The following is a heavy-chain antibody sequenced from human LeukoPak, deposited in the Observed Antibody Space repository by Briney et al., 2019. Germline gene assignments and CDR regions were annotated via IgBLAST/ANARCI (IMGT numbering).Heavy chain of an antibody. Sequence: ASVKVTCKASGGTFSSYAISWVRQAPGQGLEWMGWISAYNGNTNYAQELQGRVTMTTDTSTSTAYMELRSLRSDDTAVYYCARGSPIWFGTEFDAFDIWGQGTMVTVSS. CDR1: GGTFSSYA. J-gene: IGHJ3*02. V-gene: IGHV1-18*01. CDR2: ISAYNGNT. CDR3: ARGSPIWFGTEFDAFDI. D-gene: IGHD3-10*01.